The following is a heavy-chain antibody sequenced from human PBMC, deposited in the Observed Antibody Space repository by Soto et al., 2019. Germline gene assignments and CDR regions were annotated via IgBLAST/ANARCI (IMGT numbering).Heavy chain of an antibody. Sequence: HPGGSLRLSCAASGFTFSSYWMSWVRQAPGKGLEWVANIKQDGSEKYYVDSVKGRFTISRDNAKNSLYLQMNSLRAEDTAVYYCARESRYYYYYMDVWGKGTTVTVSS. V-gene: IGHV3-7*01. CDR3: ARESRYYYYYMDV. CDR1: GFTFSSYW. J-gene: IGHJ6*03. CDR2: IKQDGSEK.